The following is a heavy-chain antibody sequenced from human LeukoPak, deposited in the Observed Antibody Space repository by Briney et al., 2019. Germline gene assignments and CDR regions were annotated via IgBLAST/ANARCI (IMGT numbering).Heavy chain of an antibody. J-gene: IGHJ5*02. D-gene: IGHD1-1*01. CDR1: GDSINSASYY. CDR3: VRDGLQVLESNWFDT. Sequence: SETLSLTCSVSGDSINSASYYWSWIRQTAGKGLEWIGRVHSTGRTNYNPSLKSRVIISVDMSKNQFSLQLTSVTAADAAVYHCVRDGLQVLESNWFDTWGLGTLVTISS. CDR2: VHSTGRT. V-gene: IGHV4-61*02.